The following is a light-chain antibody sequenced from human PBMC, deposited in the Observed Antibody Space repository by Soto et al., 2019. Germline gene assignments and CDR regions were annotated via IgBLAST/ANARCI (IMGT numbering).Light chain of an antibody. CDR1: QSVSNN. CDR3: QQYDNGPCT. V-gene: IGKV3-15*01. J-gene: IGKJ2*02. Sequence: DIVMTHSPAPLSVSPGETTTLSCRASQSVSNNLAWYQQKPAQAPRLPIDGASTRATAIPARCSGSGSGTEFTVTIGSLQFEDFAVYFGQQYDNGPCTFGQGTKLEIK. CDR2: GAS.